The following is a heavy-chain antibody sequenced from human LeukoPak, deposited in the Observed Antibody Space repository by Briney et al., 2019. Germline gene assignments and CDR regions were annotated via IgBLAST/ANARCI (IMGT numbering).Heavy chain of an antibody. D-gene: IGHD2-21*01. CDR3: ASLAYCGGDCYGEDAFDI. J-gene: IGHJ3*02. Sequence: ASVKVSCKASGYTFTSYYMHWVRQAPGQGLEWMGIINPSGGSTSYAQKFQGRVTMTRDTSTSTAYMELSSLRSEDTAVYYCASLAYCGGDCYGEDAFDIWGQGTMVTVSS. CDR2: INPSGGST. CDR1: GYTFTSYY. V-gene: IGHV1-46*03.